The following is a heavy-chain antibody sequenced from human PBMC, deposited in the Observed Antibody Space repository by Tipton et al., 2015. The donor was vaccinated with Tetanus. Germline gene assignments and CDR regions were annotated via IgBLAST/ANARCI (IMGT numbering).Heavy chain of an antibody. CDR2: IYYSGST. Sequence: GLVKPSETLSLTCTVSGGSVSSGSYYWSWIRQPPGKGLEWIGYIYYSGSTNYNLSLKSRVTISVDTSKNQFSLKLSSVTAADTAVYYCARGEEIAEYYFDYWGQGTLVTVSS. D-gene: IGHD6-13*01. J-gene: IGHJ4*02. V-gene: IGHV4-61*01. CDR3: ARGEEIAEYYFDY. CDR1: GGSVSSGSYY.